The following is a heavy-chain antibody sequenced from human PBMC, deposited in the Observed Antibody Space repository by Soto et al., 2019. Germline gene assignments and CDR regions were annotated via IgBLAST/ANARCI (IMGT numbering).Heavy chain of an antibody. D-gene: IGHD3-10*01. CDR1: GGSISSGGYY. J-gene: IGHJ6*02. CDR2: IYYSGST. CDR3: ARAYGSGYMDV. V-gene: IGHV4-31*03. Sequence: QVQLQESGPGLVKPSQTLSLTCTVSGGSISSGGYYWSWIRQHPGKGLEWIGYIYYSGSTYYHSYVKSGVTLSVDTSKNQFSLKLSSVTEGDTAIYYCARAYGSGYMDVWGQGTTVTVSS.